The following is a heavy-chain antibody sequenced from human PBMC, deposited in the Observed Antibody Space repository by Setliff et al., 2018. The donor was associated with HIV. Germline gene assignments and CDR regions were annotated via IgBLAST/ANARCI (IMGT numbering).Heavy chain of an antibody. D-gene: IGHD2-15*01. CDR3: AALAAVFDY. CDR1: GFTFSNYG. J-gene: IGHJ4*02. CDR2: IRSDGSDK. V-gene: IGHV3-30*02. Sequence: GSLRLSCAASGFTFSNYGMHWVRQAPGKGLEWVAFIRSDGSDKYYADSVKGRFTISRDNSKNTLYLQMNTLRAGDTAVYYCAALAAVFDYWGQGTLVTVSS.